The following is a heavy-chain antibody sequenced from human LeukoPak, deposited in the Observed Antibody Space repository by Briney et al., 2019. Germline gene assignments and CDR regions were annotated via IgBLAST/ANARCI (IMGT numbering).Heavy chain of an antibody. D-gene: IGHD7-27*01. J-gene: IGHJ4*02. CDR2: INHSGST. CDR1: GGSISSSSYY. V-gene: IGHV4-39*07. Sequence: SETLSLTCTVSGGSISSSSYYWGWIRQPPGKGLEWIGEINHSGSTNYNPSLKSRVTISVDTSKNQFSLKLSSVTAADTAVYYCARDHNWGPDYWGQGTLVLVSS. CDR3: ARDHNWGPDY.